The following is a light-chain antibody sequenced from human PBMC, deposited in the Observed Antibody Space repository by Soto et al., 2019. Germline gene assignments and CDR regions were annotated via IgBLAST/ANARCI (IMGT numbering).Light chain of an antibody. Sequence: QSVLTQPPSASGTPGQRVTMSCSGSSSNIGSNTVNWYQQVAGTAPKLLIYSSDQRPSGVPDRFSGSKSGTSASLAISGLQSEDEADYYCAAWDDSLSGVVFGGGTKLTVL. V-gene: IGLV1-44*01. J-gene: IGLJ2*01. CDR3: AAWDDSLSGVV. CDR2: SSD. CDR1: SSNIGSNT.